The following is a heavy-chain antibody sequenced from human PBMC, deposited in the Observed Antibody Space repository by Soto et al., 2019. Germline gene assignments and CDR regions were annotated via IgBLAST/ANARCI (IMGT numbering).Heavy chain of an antibody. D-gene: IGHD2-15*01. CDR1: GFTFSSHW. J-gene: IGHJ4*02. CDR2: IKQDGSEK. V-gene: IGHV3-7*01. Sequence: GGSLRLSCAASGFTFSSHWMSWVRQAPGNGLEWVANIKQDGSEKYYVDSVKGRFTISRDNAKNSLNLQMNSLRGEDTAVYYCARELGSGRWAYYFDYWGQGTLVTVSS. CDR3: ARELGSGRWAYYFDY.